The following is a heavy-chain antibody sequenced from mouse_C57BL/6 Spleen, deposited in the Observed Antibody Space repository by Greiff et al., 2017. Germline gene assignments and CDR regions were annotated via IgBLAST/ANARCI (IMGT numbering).Heavy chain of an antibody. CDR3: AGYGNLAWFAY. CDR2: INPSSGYT. V-gene: IGHV1-4*01. J-gene: IGHJ3*01. CDR1: GYTFTSYT. Sequence: QVQLKESGAELARPGASVKMSCKASGYTFTSYTMHWVKQRPGQGLEWIGYINPSSGYTKYNQKFKDKATLTADKSSSTAYMQLSSLTSEDSAVYYCAGYGNLAWFAYWGQGTLVTVSA. D-gene: IGHD2-1*01.